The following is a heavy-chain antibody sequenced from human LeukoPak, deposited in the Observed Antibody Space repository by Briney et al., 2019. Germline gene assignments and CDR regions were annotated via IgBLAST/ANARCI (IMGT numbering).Heavy chain of an antibody. CDR2: ISWDGGRT. D-gene: IGHD2-2*01. CDR1: GFTFDDYT. CDR3: AKEGVPGARGNWFDP. V-gene: IGHV3-43*01. J-gene: IGHJ5*02. Sequence: GGSLRLSCAASGFTFDDYTMHWVRQAPGKGLEWVALISWDGGRTFHADSVKGRFTISRDNRRNSLYLQMHSLRSEDTALYYCAKEGVPGARGNWFDPWGQGTLVTVSS.